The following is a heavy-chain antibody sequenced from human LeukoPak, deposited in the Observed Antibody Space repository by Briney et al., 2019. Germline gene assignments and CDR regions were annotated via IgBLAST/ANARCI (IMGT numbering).Heavy chain of an antibody. J-gene: IGHJ6*03. CDR3: ARTPSYASGSYYYYYYYMDV. CDR2: INHSGST. CDR1: GGSFSGYY. V-gene: IGHV4-34*01. Sequence: SETLSLTCAVSGGSFSGYYWSWIRQPPGKGLEWIGEINHSGSTYYNPSLKSRVTMSVDTSKNQFSLKLSSVTAADTAVYYCARTPSYASGSYYYYYYYMDVWGKGTTVTISS. D-gene: IGHD1-26*01.